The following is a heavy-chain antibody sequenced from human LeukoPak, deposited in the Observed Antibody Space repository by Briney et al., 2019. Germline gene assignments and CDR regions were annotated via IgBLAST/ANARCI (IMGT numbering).Heavy chain of an antibody. V-gene: IGHV3-66*01. CDR3: AGAGITMVRGVHYDAFDI. CDR2: TYSGGST. J-gene: IGHJ3*02. CDR1: GFTVSGNY. Sequence: GGSLRLSCAASGFTVSGNYMNWVRQAPGKGLEWVSITYSGGSTYYVDSVKGRFSISRDNSKNTLFLQMNSLRAEDTAVYYCAGAGITMVRGVHYDAFDIWGQGTMVTVSS. D-gene: IGHD3-10*01.